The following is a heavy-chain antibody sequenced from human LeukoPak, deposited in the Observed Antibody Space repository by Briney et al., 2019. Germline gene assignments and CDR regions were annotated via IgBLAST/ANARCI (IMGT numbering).Heavy chain of an antibody. J-gene: IGHJ3*02. CDR1: GFTFSSYA. D-gene: IGHD3-22*01. Sequence: GGSLRLSCAASGFTFSSYAMSWVRQAPGKGLEWVSAISGSGGSTYYADSVKGRFTISRDNSKNTLYLQMNSLRAEDTAVYYCAKAERNYYDSSGYSPDDAFDIWGQGTMVTVSS. V-gene: IGHV3-23*01. CDR2: ISGSGGST. CDR3: AKAERNYYDSSGYSPDDAFDI.